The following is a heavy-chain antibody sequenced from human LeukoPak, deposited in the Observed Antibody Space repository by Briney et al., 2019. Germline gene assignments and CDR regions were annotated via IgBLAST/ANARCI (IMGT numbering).Heavy chain of an antibody. D-gene: IGHD3-22*01. J-gene: IGHJ4*02. CDR1: GYTFTSYG. V-gene: IGHV1-69*13. Sequence: ASVKVSCKASGYTFTSYGFSWVRQAPGQGLEWMGWIIPIFGTANYAQKFQGRVTITADESTSTAYMELSSLRSEDTAVYYCARDQEGVEGGYSYYFDYWGQGTLVTVSS. CDR3: ARDQEGVEGGYSYYFDY. CDR2: IIPIFGTA.